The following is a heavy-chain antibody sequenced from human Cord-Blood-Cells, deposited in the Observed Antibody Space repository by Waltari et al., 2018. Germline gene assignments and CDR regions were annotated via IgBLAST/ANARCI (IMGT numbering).Heavy chain of an antibody. D-gene: IGHD6-6*01. Sequence: QVQLVQSGAEVKKPGSSVKVSCKASGGTFSSSAISWVRQAPGQGLEWMGRIIPILGIANDAPKCRGRGTITADKSTSTAYMALSSLRSEDTAVYYCARDRFMRKNIAARPPYFDYWGQGTLVTVSS. CDR3: ARDRFMRKNIAARPPYFDY. CDR1: GGTFSSSA. J-gene: IGHJ4*02. CDR2: IIPILGIA. V-gene: IGHV1-69*09.